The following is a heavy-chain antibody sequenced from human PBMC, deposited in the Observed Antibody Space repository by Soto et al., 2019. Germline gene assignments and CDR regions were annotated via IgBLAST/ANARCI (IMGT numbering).Heavy chain of an antibody. J-gene: IGHJ6*02. V-gene: IGHV1-69*12. CDR3: ARHDCISSTCYYYYYYGMDV. Sequence: QVQLVQSGAEVKKPGSSVKVSCKASGGTFSSYAISWVRQAPGQGLEWMGGIIPIFGTANYAQKFQGRVTITVDESTSTAYMELSSLRSEDTAVYYCARHDCISSTCYYYYYYGMDVWGQGTTVTVSS. D-gene: IGHD2-2*01. CDR2: IIPIFGTA. CDR1: GGTFSSYA.